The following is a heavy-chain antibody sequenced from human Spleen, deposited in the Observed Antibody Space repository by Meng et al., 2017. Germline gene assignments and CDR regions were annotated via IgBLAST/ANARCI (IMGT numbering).Heavy chain of an antibody. Sequence: QVQLQESGPGLVEPSPTLSLTCTVSGGSMSSGDYYWSWIRQPPGKGLEWIGYIYYSGSTYYNPPLKSRITISVDTSKNQFSLNLTSVTAADTAVYYCVRSSGWVRTGFDPWGQGTLVTVSS. V-gene: IGHV4-30-4*01. CDR3: VRSSGWVRTGFDP. CDR2: IYYSGST. D-gene: IGHD6-19*01. J-gene: IGHJ5*02. CDR1: GGSMSSGDYY.